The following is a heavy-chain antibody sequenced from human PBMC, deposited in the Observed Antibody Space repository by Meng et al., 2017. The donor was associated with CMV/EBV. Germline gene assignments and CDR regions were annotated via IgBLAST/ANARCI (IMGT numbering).Heavy chain of an antibody. CDR1: GFTFSSYS. J-gene: IGHJ6*02. D-gene: IGHD3-3*01. V-gene: IGHV3-30*03. Sequence: GESLKISCAASGFTFSSYSMNWVRQAPGKGLEWVAVISYDGSNKYYADSVKGRFTISRDNSKNTLYLQMNSLRAEDTAVYYCARDLGRFLEWSGALGGMDVWGQGTTVTVSS. CDR3: ARDLGRFLEWSGALGGMDV. CDR2: ISYDGSNK.